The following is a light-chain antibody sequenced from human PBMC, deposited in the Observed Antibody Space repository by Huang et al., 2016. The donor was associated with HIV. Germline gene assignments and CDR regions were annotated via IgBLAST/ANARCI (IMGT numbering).Light chain of an antibody. J-gene: IGKJ1*01. CDR3: QQYNTFWT. Sequence: DIQMTQSPSILSASVGDRVTITCRASQSVSSWLAWYQQKAGKPPKRLIYKASTLESGVTSRFSGSGSGTEFTLTISSLQPDDFATYYCQQYNTFWTFGQGTKV. CDR2: KAS. V-gene: IGKV1-5*03. CDR1: QSVSSW.